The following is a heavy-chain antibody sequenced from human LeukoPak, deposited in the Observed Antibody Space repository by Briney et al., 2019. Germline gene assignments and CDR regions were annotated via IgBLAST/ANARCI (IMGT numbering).Heavy chain of an antibody. D-gene: IGHD6-13*01. CDR2: IKQDGSEK. CDR1: GFTFSSYW. V-gene: IGHV3-7*01. Sequence: GGSLRLPCAASGFTFSSYWMSWVRRAPGKGLEWVANIKQDGSEKYYVDSVKGRFTISRDNAKNSLYLQMNSLRAEDTAVYYCARDIVDSSSWYYFDYWGQGTLVTVSS. CDR3: ARDIVDSSSWYYFDY. J-gene: IGHJ4*02.